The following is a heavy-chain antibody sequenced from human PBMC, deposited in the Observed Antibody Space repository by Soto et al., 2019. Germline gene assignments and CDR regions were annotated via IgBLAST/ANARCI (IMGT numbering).Heavy chain of an antibody. CDR3: ASSCSSTSCFNWFDP. Sequence: SETLSLTCAVYGRSSSCYYWSWIGQPPGKGLEWIGEINHSGSTNYNPSLKSRVTISVDTSKNQFSLKLSSVTAADTAVYYCASSCSSTSCFNWFDPWGQGTLVTVSS. CDR1: GRSSSCYY. D-gene: IGHD2-2*01. J-gene: IGHJ5*02. CDR2: INHSGST. V-gene: IGHV4-34*01.